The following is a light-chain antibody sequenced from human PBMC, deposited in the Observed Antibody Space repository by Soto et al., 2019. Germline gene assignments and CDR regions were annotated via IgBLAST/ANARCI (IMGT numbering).Light chain of an antibody. Sequence: EIVLTQSPATLSLSPGERATLSCRASQSVSSYLAWYQQKPGQAPRLLISDASNRATGIPARFSGSGSGTDFPLTISSLEPEDFAVYYCQQRSNWPPALTFGGGTKVEIK. CDR1: QSVSSY. V-gene: IGKV3-11*01. CDR2: DAS. J-gene: IGKJ4*01. CDR3: QQRSNWPPALT.